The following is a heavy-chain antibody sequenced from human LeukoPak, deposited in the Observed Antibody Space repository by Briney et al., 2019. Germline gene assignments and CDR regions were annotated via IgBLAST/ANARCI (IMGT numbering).Heavy chain of an antibody. D-gene: IGHD3-10*01. V-gene: IGHV4-59*01. CDR1: GTSISNYY. J-gene: IGHJ6*02. Sequence: SESLSLTCTVSGTSISNYYWTWIGQPPGKGLEWIGYIYYTGNTNYNPSLKSRVAMSLDTSKNQFSLKLSSVTAADSAVYHCARTSRHFYGSGSNLKPWPDAMDAWGQGTTVTVSS. CDR3: ARTSRHFYGSGSNLKPWPDAMDA. CDR2: IYYTGNT.